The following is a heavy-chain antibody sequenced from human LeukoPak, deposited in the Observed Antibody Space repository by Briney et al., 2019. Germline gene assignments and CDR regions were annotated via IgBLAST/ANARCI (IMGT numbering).Heavy chain of an antibody. CDR3: AGAAAGRAYYHYGMDV. V-gene: IGHV3-23*01. Sequence: PGGSLRLYCAASGFTFSSYAMSWVRQAPGKGLEWVSAISGSGGSTYYADSVKGRFTISRDKTKNTLDLQMNSLRAEDTAVYYCAGAAAGRAYYHYGMDVWGQGTTVTVSS. D-gene: IGHD6-13*01. J-gene: IGHJ6*02. CDR2: ISGSGGST. CDR1: GFTFSSYA.